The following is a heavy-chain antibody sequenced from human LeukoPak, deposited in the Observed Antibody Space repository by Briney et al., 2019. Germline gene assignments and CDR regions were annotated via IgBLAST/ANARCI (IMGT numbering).Heavy chain of an antibody. D-gene: IGHD3-22*01. V-gene: IGHV3-30*03. CDR1: GFVFSNYG. CDR2: ISYDGSNK. CDR3: ARKDYYDSSGYPGHDAFDI. Sequence: PGKSLRLSCAASGFVFSNYGMHWVRQAPGKGLEWVAVISYDGSNKYYADSVKGRFTISRDNAKNSLYLQMNSLRVEDTAVYYCARKDYYDSSGYPGHDAFDIWGQGTMVTVSS. J-gene: IGHJ3*02.